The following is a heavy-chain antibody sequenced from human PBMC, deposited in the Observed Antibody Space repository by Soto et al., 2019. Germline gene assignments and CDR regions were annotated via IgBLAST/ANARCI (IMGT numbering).Heavy chain of an antibody. CDR3: ARRTVTTYHYFDY. J-gene: IGHJ4*02. V-gene: IGHV3-21*01. D-gene: IGHD4-17*01. Sequence: GGSLRLSCVASGFTFSTYDMNWVRQAPGNGLEWVSSIHTASIYIYYTDSVRGRFTISRDNAKNSLYLQMDSLRVEDTAVYECARRTVTTYHYFDYWGQGTLVTVSS. CDR1: GFTFSTYD. CDR2: IHTASIYI.